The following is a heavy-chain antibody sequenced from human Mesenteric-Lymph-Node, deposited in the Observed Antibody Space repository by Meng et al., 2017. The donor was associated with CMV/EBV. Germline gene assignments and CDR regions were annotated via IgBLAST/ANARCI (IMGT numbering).Heavy chain of an antibody. CDR3: ARGTPNSSGWKRYYYYGMDV. CDR1: GGSISSYY. D-gene: IGHD6-19*01. Sequence: SETLSLTCTVSGGSISSYYWSWIRQPPGKGLEWIGYIYYSGSTNYNPPLKSRVTISVDTSKNQFSLKLSSVNAADTAVYYCARGTPNSSGWKRYYYYGMDVWGQGTTVTVSS. CDR2: IYYSGST. V-gene: IGHV4-59*01. J-gene: IGHJ6*02.